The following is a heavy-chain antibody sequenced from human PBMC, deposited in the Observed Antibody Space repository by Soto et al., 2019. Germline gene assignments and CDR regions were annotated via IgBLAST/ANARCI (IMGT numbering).Heavy chain of an antibody. D-gene: IGHD3-3*01. V-gene: IGHV1-69*13. CDR2: IIPIFGTA. J-gene: IGHJ6*02. CDR1: GSTFSSYA. Sequence: AVKASCKASGSTFSSYAISWVRQAPGQGLEWMGGIIPIFGTANYAQKFQGRVTITADASISTAYMELSRLRSEDTAVYYCASGVYIFNYYDYYRDVNYFCAQRSTV. CDR3: ASGVYIFNYYDYYRDVNYF.